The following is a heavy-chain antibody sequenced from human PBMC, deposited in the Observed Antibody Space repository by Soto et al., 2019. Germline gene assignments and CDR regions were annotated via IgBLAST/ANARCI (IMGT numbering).Heavy chain of an antibody. D-gene: IGHD6-13*01. V-gene: IGHV5-10-1*01. J-gene: IGHJ4*02. CDR1: GYSFTSYW. CDR3: ARLHLAAAYADANT. Sequence: EVQLVQSGAEVKKPGESLRISCKGSGYSFTSYWISWVRQMPGKGLVWMGRIDPSDSYINYSPSFQGHVTISADKSISTAYLQWSSLNASDTAMYYCARLHLAAAYADANTGGQGPLVTVSS. CDR2: IDPSDSYI.